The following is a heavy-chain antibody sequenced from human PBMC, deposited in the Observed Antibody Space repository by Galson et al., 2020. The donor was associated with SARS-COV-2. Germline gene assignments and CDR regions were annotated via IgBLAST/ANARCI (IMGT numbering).Heavy chain of an antibody. Sequence: ASVKVSCKASGYTFTSYGISWVRQAPGQGLEWMGWISAYNGNTNYAQKLQGRVTMTTDTSTSTAYMELRSLRSDDTAVYYCARSTMVRGVSRYFDLWGRGTLVTVSS. J-gene: IGHJ2*01. CDR2: ISAYNGNT. V-gene: IGHV1-18*04. CDR1: GYTFTSYG. D-gene: IGHD3-10*01. CDR3: ARSTMVRGVSRYFDL.